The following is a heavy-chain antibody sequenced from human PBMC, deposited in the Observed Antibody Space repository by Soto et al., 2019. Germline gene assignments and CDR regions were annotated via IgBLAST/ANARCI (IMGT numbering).Heavy chain of an antibody. CDR2: IYHSGST. CDR3: ARDFHYYDSSGYYHGWFDP. J-gene: IGHJ5*02. Sequence: PSETLSLTCAVSGGSISSGGYSWSWIRQPPGKGLEWIGYIYHSGSTYYNPSLKSRVTISVDRSKNQFSLKLSSVTAADTAVYYCARDFHYYDSSGYYHGWFDPWGQGTLVTVSS. V-gene: IGHV4-30-2*01. D-gene: IGHD3-22*01. CDR1: GGSISSGGYS.